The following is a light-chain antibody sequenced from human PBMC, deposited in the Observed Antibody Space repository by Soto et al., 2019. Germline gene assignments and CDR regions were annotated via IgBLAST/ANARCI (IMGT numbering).Light chain of an antibody. Sequence: DVQRTQSPSTLSASVGDRVTITCLASQSISSWLAWYQQKPGQAPKLLIYDVASLERGVPSRFSGSGSGTEFTLTISSLQPDDFATYYCQQYNSYSWTFGQGTKVDI. CDR1: QSISSW. J-gene: IGKJ1*01. CDR3: QQYNSYSWT. CDR2: DVA. V-gene: IGKV1-5*01.